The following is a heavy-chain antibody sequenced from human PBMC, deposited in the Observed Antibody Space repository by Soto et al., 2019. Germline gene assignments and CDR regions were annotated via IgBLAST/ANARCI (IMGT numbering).Heavy chain of an antibody. CDR3: ARGNGSGIYSPNYYYMDV. Sequence: GASVKVSCKASGYTFTSYEISWVRQAAGQGLEWMGWMNPNSGYTGYAQKFQDRVTMTRNTSISTAYMEVSSLRSEDTAVYYCARGNGSGIYSPNYYYMDVWGKGTTVTVSS. CDR2: MNPNSGYT. CDR1: GYTFTSYE. D-gene: IGHD3-10*01. V-gene: IGHV1-8*01. J-gene: IGHJ6*03.